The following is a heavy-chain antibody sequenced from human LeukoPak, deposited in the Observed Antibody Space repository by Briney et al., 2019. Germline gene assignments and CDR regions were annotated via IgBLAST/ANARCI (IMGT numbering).Heavy chain of an antibody. J-gene: IGHJ4*02. CDR3: ARVTGYMIEDYFDY. CDR1: GFTFSSYE. D-gene: IGHD3-9*01. V-gene: IGHV3-48*03. CDR2: ISSSGSTI. Sequence: GGSLRLSCAASGFTFSSYEMNWVRQAPGKGLEWVSYISSSGSTIYYADSVKGRFTISRDNAKNSLYLQMNSLRAEDTAVYYCARVTGYMIEDYFDYWGQGILVTVSS.